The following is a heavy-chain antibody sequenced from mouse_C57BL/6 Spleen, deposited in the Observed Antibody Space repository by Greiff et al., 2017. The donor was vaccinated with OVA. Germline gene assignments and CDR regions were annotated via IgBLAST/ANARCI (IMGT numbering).Heavy chain of an antibody. V-gene: IGHV1-64*01. CDR2: IHPNSGST. Sequence: VQLQESGAELVKPGASVKLSCKASGYTFTSYWMHWVKQRPGQGLEWIGMIHPNSGSTNYNEKFKSKATLTVDKSSSTAYMQLSSLTSEDSAVYYCARDYWFAYWGQGTLVTVSA. CDR3: ARDYWFAY. CDR1: GYTFTSYW. D-gene: IGHD2-13*01. J-gene: IGHJ3*01.